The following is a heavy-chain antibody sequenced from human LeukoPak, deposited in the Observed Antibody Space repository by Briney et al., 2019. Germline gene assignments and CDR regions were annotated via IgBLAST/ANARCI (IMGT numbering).Heavy chain of an antibody. Sequence: GSSVKVSCKASGGTFSSYTITWVRQAPGQGLEWMGRIIPGLGIINYAQKFQGRVTVTADKSTSTAYMELSSLRADDTAVYYCARALSDTSGYELAYWGQGTLVTVSS. CDR3: ARALSDTSGYELAY. CDR1: GGTFSSYT. D-gene: IGHD3-22*01. V-gene: IGHV1-69*02. J-gene: IGHJ4*02. CDR2: IIPGLGII.